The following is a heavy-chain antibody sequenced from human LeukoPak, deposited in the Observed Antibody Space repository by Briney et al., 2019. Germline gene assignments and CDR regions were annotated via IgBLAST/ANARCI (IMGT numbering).Heavy chain of an antibody. D-gene: IGHD3-9*01. J-gene: IGHJ3*01. V-gene: IGHV4-39*01. Sequence: SETMSLTCFVSGASLSGSQYYWGWIRQPPGRPLQWIATIFYTGSTLYNPSLSSRVSLSVDTSKKQISLRLASVTAADSALYYCARHRGSLKTGYSPKNPLDVWGQGTMVTVSS. CDR3: ARHRGSLKTGYSPKNPLDV. CDR1: GASLSGSQYY. CDR2: IFYTGST.